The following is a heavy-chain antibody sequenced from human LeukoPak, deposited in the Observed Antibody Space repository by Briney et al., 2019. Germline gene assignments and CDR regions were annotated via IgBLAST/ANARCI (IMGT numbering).Heavy chain of an antibody. D-gene: IGHD3-10*01. CDR3: AKECDYSPGHKFDL. J-gene: IGHJ4*02. CDR2: LFTGGGRT. CDR1: GFTFNNYL. Sequence: GSLRLSCAASGFTFNNYLMSWVRQAPGKGLEWVSVLFTGGGRTLYADSVKGRFTISGDTSRTTLYLQMNGLRAEDTAVYYCAKECDYSPGHKFDLWGQRTLVTLSS. V-gene: IGHV3-23*01.